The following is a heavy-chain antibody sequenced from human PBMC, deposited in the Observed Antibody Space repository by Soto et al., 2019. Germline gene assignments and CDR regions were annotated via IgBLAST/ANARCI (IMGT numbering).Heavy chain of an antibody. CDR3: ARDQLYYNDISGRPLNAFDV. J-gene: IGHJ3*01. CDR2: IGIGSSTK. V-gene: IGHV3-48*01. Sequence: GGSLRLSCAASGFTFRNYGMNWVRQAPGKGLEWVSYIGIGSSTKYYADSVKGRFTISRDNAKNSLYLQMNSLRAEDTAVYYCARDQLYYNDISGRPLNAFDVWCQGTMVTVS. D-gene: IGHD3-22*01. CDR1: GFTFRNYG.